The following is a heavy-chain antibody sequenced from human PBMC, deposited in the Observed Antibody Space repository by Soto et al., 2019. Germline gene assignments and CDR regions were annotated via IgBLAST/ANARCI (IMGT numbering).Heavy chain of an antibody. V-gene: IGHV3-23*01. J-gene: IGHJ6*02. D-gene: IGHD1-1*01. CDR2: ISISGATI. Sequence: EVQLLESGGGLVQPGGSLRLSCAASGFTISSYFMNWVRQAPGKGLEWVSDISISGATIHYAHSVKGRFTISRDNSKNTLYLQMNSLRAEDTAVYYCAKDLHWYGLDVWGQGTTVTVSS. CDR3: AKDLHWYGLDV. CDR1: GFTISSYF.